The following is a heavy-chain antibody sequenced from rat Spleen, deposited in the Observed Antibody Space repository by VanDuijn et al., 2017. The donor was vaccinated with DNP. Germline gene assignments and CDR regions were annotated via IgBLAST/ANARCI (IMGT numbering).Heavy chain of an antibody. CDR1: AYSIISSYR. CDR2: INGAGST. V-gene: IGHV3-3*01. CDR3: ARGVSSYYGYNSYWYFDF. Sequence: EVQLQESGPGLVKPSQSLSLTCSVTAYSIISSYRWNWIRKFPGNKLEWMGYINGAGSTNYNPSLKSRVSITRDTSKNQFFLQLNSVTTEDTATYYCARGVSSYYGYNSYWYFDFWGPGTMVTVSS. J-gene: IGHJ1*01. D-gene: IGHD1-9*01.